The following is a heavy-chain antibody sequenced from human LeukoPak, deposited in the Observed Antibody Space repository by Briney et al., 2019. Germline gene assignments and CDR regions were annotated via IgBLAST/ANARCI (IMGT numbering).Heavy chain of an antibody. CDR3: ARAPASSGKFDY. CDR1: GGSFSGYY. CDR2: INHSGST. J-gene: IGHJ4*02. Sequence: SETLSLTCAVYGGSFSGYYWSWIRQPPGKGLEWIGEINHSGSTNYNPSLKSRVTISVDTPKNQFSLKLSSVTAADTAVYYCARAPASSGKFDYWGQGTPVTVSS. D-gene: IGHD3-22*01. V-gene: IGHV4-34*01.